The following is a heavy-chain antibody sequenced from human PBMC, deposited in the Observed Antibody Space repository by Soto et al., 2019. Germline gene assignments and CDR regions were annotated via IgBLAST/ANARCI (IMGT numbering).Heavy chain of an antibody. J-gene: IGHJ4*02. Sequence: SETLSLTCAVSGGSISSNNMWSWVRQPPGKGLEWIGEIFHSGSTNYNPSLKSRVTISVDTSKNQFSLKLSSVTAADTAVYYCARRDGYKSGKEYYFDYWGQGTLVTVSS. CDR3: ARRDGYKSGKEYYFDY. D-gene: IGHD3-10*01. CDR1: GGSISSNNM. V-gene: IGHV4-4*02. CDR2: IFHSGST.